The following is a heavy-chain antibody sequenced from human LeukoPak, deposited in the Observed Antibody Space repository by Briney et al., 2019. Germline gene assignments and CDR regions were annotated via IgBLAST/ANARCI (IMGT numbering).Heavy chain of an antibody. D-gene: IGHD6-13*01. V-gene: IGHV5-51*01. CDR2: IYPGDSDT. J-gene: IGHJ1*01. CDR1: GYSFTSYW. CDR3: ARLGSLWYSSPGYFQH. Sequence: GESLKISCKGSGYSFTSYWIGWVRQMPGKGLEWMGIIYPGDSDTRYSPSFQGQVTISADKSISTAYLQWSSLKASDTAMYYCARLGSLWYSSPGYFQHWGQGTLVTVSS.